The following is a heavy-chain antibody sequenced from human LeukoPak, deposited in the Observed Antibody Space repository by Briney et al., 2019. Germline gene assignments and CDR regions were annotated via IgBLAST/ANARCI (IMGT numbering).Heavy chain of an antibody. V-gene: IGHV4-34*01. J-gene: IGHJ4*02. D-gene: IGHD2-15*01. CDR1: GGSFSGYY. CDR2: INHRGSS. Sequence: SETLSLTCGVFGGSFSGYYWTWLRQPPRKGLEWIGQINHRGSSHYNPPLRSRVTISVDTSKTQFSLKLTSVTAADTAVYYCARDKFCSDTGSCNIGLFDFWGQGALVTVSS. CDR3: ARDKFCSDTGSCNIGLFDF.